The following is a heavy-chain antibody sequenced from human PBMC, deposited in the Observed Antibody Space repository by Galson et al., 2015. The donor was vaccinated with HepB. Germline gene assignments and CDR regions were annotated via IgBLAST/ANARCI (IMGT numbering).Heavy chain of an antibody. CDR1: GFTFSDSY. Sequence: SLRLSCAASGFTFSDSYMIWIRQAPGEGLEWVAYISSSNNYINYADSVEGRFTISRDNAKKSLYLQMNSLRVEDTAVYYCARLAHFWSGSPGFYDLWGRGTLVTVSS. CDR3: ARLAHFWSGSPGFYDL. V-gene: IGHV3-11*03. J-gene: IGHJ2*01. CDR2: ISSSNNYI. D-gene: IGHD3-3*01.